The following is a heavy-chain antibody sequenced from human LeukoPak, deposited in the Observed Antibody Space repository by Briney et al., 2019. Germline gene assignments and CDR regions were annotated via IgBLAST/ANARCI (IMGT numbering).Heavy chain of an antibody. CDR2: IYYSGST. CDR3: ARDNPRYSSGWHKGGNFDY. J-gene: IGHJ4*02. D-gene: IGHD6-19*01. V-gene: IGHV4-39*07. Sequence: PSETLSLTCTVSGGSISSSSYYWGWIRQPPGKGLEWIGSIYYSGSTYYNPSLKSRVTISVDTSKNQFSLKLSSVTAADTAVYYCARDNPRYSSGWHKGGNFDYWGQGTLVTVSS. CDR1: GGSISSSSYY.